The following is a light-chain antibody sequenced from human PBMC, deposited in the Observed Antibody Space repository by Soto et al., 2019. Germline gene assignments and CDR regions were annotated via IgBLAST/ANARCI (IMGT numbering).Light chain of an antibody. CDR2: DVS. Sequence: QSVLNQPASVSGSRGQSITISCTGTSSDVGGYNYVSWYQQHPGKAPKLMIYDVSNRPSGVSNRFSGSKSGNTASLTISGLQAEDEADYYCSSYTSSSTLVFGTGTKVTVL. V-gene: IGLV2-14*01. J-gene: IGLJ1*01. CDR1: SSDVGGYNY. CDR3: SSYTSSSTLV.